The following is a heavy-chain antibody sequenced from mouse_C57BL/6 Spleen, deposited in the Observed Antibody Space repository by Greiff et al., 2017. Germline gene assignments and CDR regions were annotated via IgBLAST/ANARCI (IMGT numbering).Heavy chain of an antibody. J-gene: IGHJ1*03. Sequence: EVHLVESGPGLVKPSQSLSLTCSVTGYSITSGYYWNWIRQFPGNKLEWMGYISYDGSNNYNPSLKNRISITRDTSKNQFFLKLNSVTTEDTATYYCARDDYWYFDVWGTGTTVTVSS. CDR1: GYSITSGYY. CDR3: ARDDYWYFDV. CDR2: ISYDGSN. V-gene: IGHV3-6*01.